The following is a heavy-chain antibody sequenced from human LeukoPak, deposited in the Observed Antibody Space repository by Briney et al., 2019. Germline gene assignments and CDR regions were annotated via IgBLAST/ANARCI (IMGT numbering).Heavy chain of an antibody. Sequence: SETLSLTCAVSGGSISSSNWWSWVRQPPGKGLEWIGEIYHSGSTNYNPSLKSRVTISVDKSKNQFSLKLSSVTAADTAVYYCARHSRGSYSRVAFWFDPWGQGTLVTVSS. CDR1: GGSISSSNW. J-gene: IGHJ5*02. D-gene: IGHD1-26*01. CDR3: ARHSRGSYSRVAFWFDP. V-gene: IGHV4-4*02. CDR2: IYHSGST.